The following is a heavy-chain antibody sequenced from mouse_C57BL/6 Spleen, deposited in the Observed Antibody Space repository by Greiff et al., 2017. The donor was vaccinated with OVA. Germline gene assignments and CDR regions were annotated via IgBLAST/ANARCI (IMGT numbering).Heavy chain of an antibody. D-gene: IGHD2-1*01. J-gene: IGHJ1*03. CDR3: ARSGNWWYFDV. CDR1: GYAFSSSW. CDR2: IYPGDGDT. Sequence: VQLQQSGPELVKPGASVKISCKASGYAFSSSWMNWVKQRPGKGLEWIGRIYPGDGDTNYNGKFKGKATLTADKSSSTAYMQLSSLTSEDSAVYFCARSGNWWYFDVWGTGTTVTVSS. V-gene: IGHV1-82*01.